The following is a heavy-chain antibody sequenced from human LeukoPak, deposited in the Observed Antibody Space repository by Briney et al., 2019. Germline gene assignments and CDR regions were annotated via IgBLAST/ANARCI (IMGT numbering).Heavy chain of an antibody. V-gene: IGHV4-39*01. Sequence: PSETLSLTCTVSGGSISSSSYYWGWVRQPPGKGLEWIGTIYYSGSTYYNPSLKSRVTISVDTSKNQFSLKLSSVTAADTAVYYCARQGSGNYLSPVNYWGQGTLVTVSS. CDR3: ARQGSGNYLSPVNY. CDR1: GGSISSSSYY. J-gene: IGHJ4*02. CDR2: IYYSGST. D-gene: IGHD1-26*01.